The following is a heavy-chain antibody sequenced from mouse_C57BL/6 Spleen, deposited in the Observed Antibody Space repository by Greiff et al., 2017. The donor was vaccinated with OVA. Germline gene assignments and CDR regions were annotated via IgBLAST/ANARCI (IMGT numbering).Heavy chain of an antibody. V-gene: IGHV1-61*01. Sequence: QVQLKQPGAELVRPGSSVKLSCKASGYTFTSYWMDWVKQRPGQGLEWIGNIYPSDSETHYNQKFKDKATLTVDKSSSTAYMQLSSLTSEDSAVYYCAREGGASYAMDYWGQGTSVTVSS. J-gene: IGHJ4*01. CDR2: IYPSDSET. D-gene: IGHD6-1*01. CDR3: AREGGASYAMDY. CDR1: GYTFTSYW.